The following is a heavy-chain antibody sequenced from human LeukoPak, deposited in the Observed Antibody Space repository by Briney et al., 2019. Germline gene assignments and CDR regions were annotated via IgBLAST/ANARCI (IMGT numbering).Heavy chain of an antibody. D-gene: IGHD3-22*01. Sequence: SETLSLTCTVSGGSISSYYWGWIRQPPGKGLEWIGSIYHSGSTYYNPSLKSRVTISVDTSKNQFSLKLGSVTAADTAVYYCARGGSDSSGYYYYYMDVWGKGTTVTVSS. J-gene: IGHJ6*03. V-gene: IGHV4-59*04. CDR2: IYHSGST. CDR3: ARGGSDSSGYYYYYMDV. CDR1: GGSISSYY.